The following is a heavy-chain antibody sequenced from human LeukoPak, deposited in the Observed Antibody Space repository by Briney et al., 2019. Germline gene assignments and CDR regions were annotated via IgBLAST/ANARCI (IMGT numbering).Heavy chain of an antibody. CDR2: IYYSGST. CDR1: GGSISRYY. J-gene: IGHJ6*03. CDR3: AAGATTFYYMDV. V-gene: IGHV4-59*01. Sequence: PSETLSLTCTVSGGSISRYYWSWIRQPPGEGLEWIGYIYYSGSTNYNPSLKSRVTISVDTSKNQLSLKLSSVTAADTAVYNCAAGATTFYYMDVWGKGTTVTISS. D-gene: IGHD1-26*01.